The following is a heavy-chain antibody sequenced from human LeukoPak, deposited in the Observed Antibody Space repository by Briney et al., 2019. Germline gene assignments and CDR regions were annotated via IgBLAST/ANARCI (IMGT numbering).Heavy chain of an antibody. V-gene: IGHV1-2*02. D-gene: IGHD2-2*01. J-gene: IGHJ4*02. CDR3: AREKEDIVVVPAGIFDY. CDR2: INPNSGRT. CDR1: GYTFTGYY. Sequence: ASVKVSFKASGYTFTGYYMHWVRQAPGQGLEWMGWINPNSGRTNYAQKFQGRVTMTRDTSIGTAYMELSRLRSDDTAVYYCAREKEDIVVVPAGIFDYWGQGTLVTVSS.